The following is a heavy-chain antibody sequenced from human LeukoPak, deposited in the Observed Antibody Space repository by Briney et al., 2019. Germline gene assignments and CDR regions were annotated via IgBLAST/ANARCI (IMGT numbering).Heavy chain of an antibody. D-gene: IGHD5-12*01. V-gene: IGHV1-2*02. Sequence: ASVRVSCKTSGFTFTGYYVQWVRQAPGQGPEWVGWMYFNSGATRFAPKFQGRVTMTRDTSISTAYMEFSSLRSDDTAMYYCAREGSSGQDWYAFDIWGQGTMLTVSS. J-gene: IGHJ3*02. CDR3: AREGSSGQDWYAFDI. CDR2: MYFNSGAT. CDR1: GFTFTGYY.